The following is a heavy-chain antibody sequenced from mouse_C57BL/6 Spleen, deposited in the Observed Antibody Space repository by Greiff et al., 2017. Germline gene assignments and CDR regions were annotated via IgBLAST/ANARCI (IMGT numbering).Heavy chain of an antibody. CDR1: GFTFSDYY. CDR2: INYDGSST. V-gene: IGHV5-16*01. CDR3: ARGGYYYGSSPHYFDY. D-gene: IGHD1-1*01. Sequence: EVQGVESEGGLVQPGSSMKLSCTASGFTFSDYYMAWVRQVPEKGLEWVANINYDGSSTYYLDSLKSRFIISRYNAKNNLYLQMSSLESEDTATDYCARGGYYYGSSPHYFDYWGQGTTLTVSS. J-gene: IGHJ2*01.